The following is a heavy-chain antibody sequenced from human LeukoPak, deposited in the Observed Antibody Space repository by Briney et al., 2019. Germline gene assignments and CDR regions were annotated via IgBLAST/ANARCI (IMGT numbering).Heavy chain of an antibody. D-gene: IGHD6-19*01. J-gene: IGHJ6*03. CDR3: ARVSAHSSGWRIGYYYYMDV. CDR2: IIPIFGTA. CDR1: GGTFSSYA. Sequence: ASVKVSCKASGGTFSSYAISWVRQAPGQGLEWMGGIIPIFGTANYAQKFQGRVTITADESTSTAYMELSSLRSEDTAVYYCARVSAHSSGWRIGYYYYMDVWGKGTTVTISS. V-gene: IGHV1-69*13.